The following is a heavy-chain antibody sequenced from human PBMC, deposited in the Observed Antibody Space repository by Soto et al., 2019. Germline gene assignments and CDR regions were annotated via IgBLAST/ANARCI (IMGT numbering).Heavy chain of an antibody. Sequence: EVQLVESGGGLVQPGGSLRLSCAASGFTFSSYEMNWVRQAPGKGLEWVSYISSSGSTIYYADSVKGRFTISRDNAKNPLLLPINRLRAEDTAVYYCARAHPQYCSGGSCHPSGGMDVWGQGTTVTVSS. CDR2: ISSSGSTI. D-gene: IGHD2-15*01. CDR1: GFTFSSYE. V-gene: IGHV3-48*03. J-gene: IGHJ6*02. CDR3: ARAHPQYCSGGSCHPSGGMDV.